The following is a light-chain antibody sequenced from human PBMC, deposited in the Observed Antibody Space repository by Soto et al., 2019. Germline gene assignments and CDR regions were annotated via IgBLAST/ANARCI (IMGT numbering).Light chain of an antibody. Sequence: EIVLTQSPATLSLSPGERATLSCRASQSVSSYLAWYQQKPGQAPRLLIYDASNMATGIPTRFSGSGSGTDFTLIISSLEPEDFAVYYCQQRSNWPTFGQGTRLEI. CDR1: QSVSSY. CDR3: QQRSNWPT. V-gene: IGKV3-11*01. CDR2: DAS. J-gene: IGKJ5*01.